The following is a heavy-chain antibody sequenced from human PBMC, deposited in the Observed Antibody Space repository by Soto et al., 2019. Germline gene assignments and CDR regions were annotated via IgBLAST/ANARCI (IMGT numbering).Heavy chain of an antibody. CDR1: GFRFSGYE. V-gene: IGHV3-48*03. D-gene: IGHD1-26*01. CDR3: ARVCSLYYPDY. J-gene: IGHJ4*02. CDR2: INTAGSTV. Sequence: EMQLVQSGGGLVQPGGSLRVSCVASGFRFSGYEVNWVRQAPGKGLEWVSYINTAGSTVYYADSVKGRFTVSRDNAKNSVLPQTSSLTTEDTATYYCARVCSLYYPDYWGQGTPVTVTS.